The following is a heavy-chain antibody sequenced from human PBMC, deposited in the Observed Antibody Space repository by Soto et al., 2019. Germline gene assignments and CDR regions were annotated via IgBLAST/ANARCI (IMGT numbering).Heavy chain of an antibody. V-gene: IGHV1-18*01. J-gene: IGHJ4*01. D-gene: IGHD6-13*01. CDR2: ISAYNGNT. CDR3: ARSVTIAAAGTIDY. Sequence: QVQLVQSGAEVKKPGASVKVSCKASGYTFTSYGISWVRQAPGQGLGWRGWISAYNGNTNYAQKLQGRVTMTTDTPTRAADRELGSMRSNATAVYDCARSVTIAAAGTIDYWGHRTLGTVSS. CDR1: GYTFTSYG.